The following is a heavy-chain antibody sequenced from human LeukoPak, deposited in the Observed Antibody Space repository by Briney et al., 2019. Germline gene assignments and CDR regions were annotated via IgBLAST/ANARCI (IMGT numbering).Heavy chain of an antibody. Sequence: GGSLRLSCAVSGFTFSSYTMNWVRQAPGKGLEWVSSISSDSSDIDYADSMKGRLTISRDNAKTSLYLQMNSLRAEDTAVYYCARVCGSGRSGGGCYPDAFDYWGQGTLVTVSS. CDR3: ARVCGSGRSGGGCYPDAFDY. V-gene: IGHV3-21*01. J-gene: IGHJ4*02. D-gene: IGHD2-15*01. CDR1: GFTFSSYT. CDR2: ISSDSSDI.